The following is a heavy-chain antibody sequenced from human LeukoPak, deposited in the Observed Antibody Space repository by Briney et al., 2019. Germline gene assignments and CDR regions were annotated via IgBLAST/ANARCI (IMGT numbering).Heavy chain of an antibody. CDR1: GDSIDSYY. V-gene: IGHV4-4*08. CDR2: IIVRGAT. CDR3: GRLPRFGGYDHFGY. Sequence: PSETLSLTCTVSGDSIDSYYWGWIRQPPGEGLVLIGYIIVRGATSSNPFLKSRFTLSVDMPKNRFSLKLNSVAVGDPPVYYCGRLPRFGGYDHFGYGGQGILVIVPS. D-gene: IGHD5-12*01. J-gene: IGHJ4*02.